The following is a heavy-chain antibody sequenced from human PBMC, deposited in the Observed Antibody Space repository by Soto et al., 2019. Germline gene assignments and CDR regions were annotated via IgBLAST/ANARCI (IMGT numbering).Heavy chain of an antibody. J-gene: IGHJ6*02. Sequence: EVQLLESGGGLVQPGGSLRLSCAASGFTFSSYAMSWVRQAPGKGLEWVSAISGSGGSTYYADSVKGRFTISRDNSKNTLYLQMNSLRAEDTAVYYCAKDQVTDYGDYVRSGMDVWGQGTTVTVSS. CDR2: ISGSGGST. CDR3: AKDQVTDYGDYVRSGMDV. V-gene: IGHV3-23*01. CDR1: GFTFSSYA. D-gene: IGHD4-17*01.